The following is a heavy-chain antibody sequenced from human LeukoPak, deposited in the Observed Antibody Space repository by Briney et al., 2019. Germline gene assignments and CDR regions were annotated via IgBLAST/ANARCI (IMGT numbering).Heavy chain of an antibody. Sequence: SETLSLTCAVCGGSFSGYYWSWIRQPPGKGLEWIGEINHSGSTNYNPSLKSRVTISVDTSKNQFSLKLSSVTAADTAVYYCARGNSVPVFDYWGQGTLVTVSS. V-gene: IGHV4-34*01. CDR2: INHSGST. CDR1: GGSFSGYY. D-gene: IGHD3-10*01. J-gene: IGHJ4*02. CDR3: ARGNSVPVFDY.